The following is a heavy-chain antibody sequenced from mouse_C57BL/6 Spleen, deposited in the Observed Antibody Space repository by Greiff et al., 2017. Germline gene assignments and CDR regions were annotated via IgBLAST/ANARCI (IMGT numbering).Heavy chain of an antibody. V-gene: IGHV5-12*01. J-gene: IGHJ1*03. Sequence: EVHLVESGGGLVQPGGSLQLSCAASGFTFSDYYLYWVRQTPEKRLEWVAYISNGGGSTYYPDTVKGRFTISRDNAKNTLYLQMSRLKSEDTAMYYCARHRSNYVPGYFDVWGTGTTGTVSS. CDR2: ISNGGGST. CDR3: ARHRSNYVPGYFDV. CDR1: GFTFSDYY. D-gene: IGHD2-5*01.